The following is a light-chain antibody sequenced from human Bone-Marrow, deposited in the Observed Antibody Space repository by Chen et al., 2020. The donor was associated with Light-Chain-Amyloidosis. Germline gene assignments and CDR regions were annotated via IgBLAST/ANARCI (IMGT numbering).Light chain of an antibody. J-gene: IGLJ3*02. V-gene: IGLV3-21*02. CDR3: QVWDRSSDRPV. CDR2: DDS. CDR1: NLGSTS. Sequence: SYVLTQPSSVSVAPGQTATSACGGNNLGSTSVHWYRQTPGQAPLLVVYDDSDRPSGIPERLSGSNSGNTATLTISRVEAGDEADYYCQVWDRSSDRPVFGGGTKLTVL.